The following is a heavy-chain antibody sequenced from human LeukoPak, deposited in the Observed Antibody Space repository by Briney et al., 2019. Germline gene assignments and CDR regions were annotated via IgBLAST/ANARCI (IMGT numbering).Heavy chain of an antibody. Sequence: SGGSLRLSCAASGFTVSSNYMSWVRQAPGKGLEWVSVIYSGGSTYYADSVKGRFTISRDNSKNTLYLQMNSLRAEDTAVYYCVTLYYDIPTGAFDIWGQGTMVTVSS. CDR1: GFTVSSNY. D-gene: IGHD3-9*01. CDR2: IYSGGST. J-gene: IGHJ3*02. CDR3: VTLYYDIPTGAFDI. V-gene: IGHV3-53*01.